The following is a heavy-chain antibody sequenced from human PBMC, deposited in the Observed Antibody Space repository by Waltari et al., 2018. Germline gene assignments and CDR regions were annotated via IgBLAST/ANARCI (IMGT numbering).Heavy chain of an antibody. V-gene: IGHV1-2*06. J-gene: IGHJ4*02. CDR3: ARRVVVAATLDY. Sequence: VKVSCKASGYTFTGYYMNWVRQAHGQGLEWMGRINPNSGGTNYAQKFQGRVTMTRDTSISTAYMELSRLRSDDTAVYYCARRVVVAATLDYWGQGTLVTVSS. D-gene: IGHD2-15*01. CDR1: GYTFTGYY. CDR2: INPNSGGT.